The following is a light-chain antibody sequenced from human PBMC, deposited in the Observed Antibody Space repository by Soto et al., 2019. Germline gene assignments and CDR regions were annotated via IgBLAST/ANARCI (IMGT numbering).Light chain of an antibody. CDR3: QQYGSSST. CDR1: QSVSSSY. CDR2: GAS. Sequence: EILLTQSPGTLSLSPGERATLSCRASQSVSSSYLAWYQQKPGKAPRLLIYGASSRPTGIPDRLSGSGSGTDFTLTIRRLEPEDFAVYYCQQYGSSSTFGQGTRLEI. J-gene: IGKJ5*01. V-gene: IGKV3-20*01.